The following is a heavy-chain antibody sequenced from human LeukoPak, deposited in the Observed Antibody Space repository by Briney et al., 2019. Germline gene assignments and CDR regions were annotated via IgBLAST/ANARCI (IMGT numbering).Heavy chain of an antibody. Sequence: ASVKVSCKASGYTFTSYYMHWVRQAPGQGLEWMGIINPSGGSTSYAQKLQGRVTMTRDMSTSTVYMELSSLRSEDTAVYYCARAGSSSWFRYYYYYMDVWGKGTTVTVSS. CDR3: ARAGSSSWFRYYYYYMDV. J-gene: IGHJ6*03. CDR1: GYTFTSYY. CDR2: INPSGGST. V-gene: IGHV1-46*01. D-gene: IGHD6-13*01.